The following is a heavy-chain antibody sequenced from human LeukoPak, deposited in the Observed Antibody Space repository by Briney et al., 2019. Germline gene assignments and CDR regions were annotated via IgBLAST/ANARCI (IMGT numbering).Heavy chain of an antibody. V-gene: IGHV3-21*01. CDR3: ASSGWYYDFWGGLNWFDP. Sequence: GGSLRLSCAASGFTFSSYSMNWVRQAPGKELEWVSSISSSSSYIYYADSVKGRFAISRDNAKNSLYLQMNSLRAEDTAVYYCASSGWYYDFWGGLNWFDPWGQGTLVTVSS. J-gene: IGHJ5*02. D-gene: IGHD3-3*01. CDR2: ISSSSSYI. CDR1: GFTFSSYS.